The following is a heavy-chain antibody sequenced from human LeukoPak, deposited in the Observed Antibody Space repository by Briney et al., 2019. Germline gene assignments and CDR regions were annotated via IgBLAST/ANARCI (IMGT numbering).Heavy chain of an antibody. CDR2: SSSSGSTI. V-gene: IGHV3-48*03. CDR3: ATGYSGFPAQH. CDR1: GVTFNIYE. Sequence: GGSLRLSYAASGVTFNIYEMNWVRQAPGTGLEWVSYSSSSGSTIYYADSVKGRFTISRDNAKNSLYLQMNSLRAEDTAVYYCATGYSGFPAQHWGQGTLVTVSS. D-gene: IGHD5-12*01. J-gene: IGHJ1*01.